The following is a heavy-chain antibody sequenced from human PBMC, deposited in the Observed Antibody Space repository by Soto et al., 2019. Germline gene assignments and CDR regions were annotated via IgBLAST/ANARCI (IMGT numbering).Heavy chain of an antibody. Sequence: QVQLVQSGAEVKKPGSSVKVSCNASGGTFSSYPISWVRQAPGQVIEWMGGIIPSRGTANYAQTLQGRVTITADESTSTAYMELSSLRSEDTAVYYCARSIPPPNNWFDPWGQGTLVTVSS. CDR2: IIPSRGTA. V-gene: IGHV1-69*01. CDR3: ARSIPPPNNWFDP. CDR1: GGTFSSYP. D-gene: IGHD2-21*01. J-gene: IGHJ5*02.